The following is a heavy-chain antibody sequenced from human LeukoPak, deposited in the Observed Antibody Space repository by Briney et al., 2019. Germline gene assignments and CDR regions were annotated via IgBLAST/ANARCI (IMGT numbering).Heavy chain of an antibody. Sequence: GESLKISCKGSGYSFTSYWIGWVRQMPGKGLEWMGIIYPGDSDTRYSPSFQGQVTISADKSISTAYLQWSSLKASDTAMYYCAGKNYYYISVYYSPPFLYYFSYWGQGTRVPASS. V-gene: IGHV5-51*01. CDR3: AGKNYYYISVYYSPPFLYYFSY. CDR1: GYSFTSYW. J-gene: IGHJ4*02. CDR2: IYPGDSDT. D-gene: IGHD3-22*01.